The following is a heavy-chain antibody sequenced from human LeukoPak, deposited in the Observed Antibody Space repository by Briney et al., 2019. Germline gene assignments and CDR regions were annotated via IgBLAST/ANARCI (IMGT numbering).Heavy chain of an antibody. D-gene: IGHD5-18*01. CDR1: GFTFSSYG. CDR2: ISYDGSNK. V-gene: IGHV3-30*03. J-gene: IGHJ3*02. Sequence: GGSLRLSCAASGFTFSSYGMHWVRQAPGKGLEWVAVISYDGSNKYYADSVKGRFTISRDNSKNTLYLQMNSLRAEDTAVYYCARGDTAMVNGYNPDDAFDIWGQGTMVTVSS. CDR3: ARGDTAMVNGYNPDDAFDI.